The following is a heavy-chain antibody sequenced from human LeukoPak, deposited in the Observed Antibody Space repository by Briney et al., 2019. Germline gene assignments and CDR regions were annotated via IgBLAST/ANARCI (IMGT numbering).Heavy chain of an antibody. V-gene: IGHV3-21*01. D-gene: IGHD4-23*01. CDR1: GFTFSSYS. J-gene: IGHJ4*02. CDR2: ISSSSSYI. Sequence: GGSLRLSCAASGFTFSSYSMNWVRQAPGKGLEWVSSISSSSSYIYYADSVKGRFTISRDNAKNSLYLQMNSLRAEDTAVYYCAREVRNSGIFDYLGQGTLVTVSS. CDR3: AREVRNSGIFDY.